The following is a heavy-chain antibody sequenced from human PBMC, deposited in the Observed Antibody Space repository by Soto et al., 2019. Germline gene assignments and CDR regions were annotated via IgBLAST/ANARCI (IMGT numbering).Heavy chain of an antibody. Sequence: SETLSLTCSVSGDSISSYYYWSWIRQPAGKGLEWIGRLYPSGNTNYNPSLKSRVTMSVDTSKNQFSLKLSSVTAADTAVYYCARATGTLRSRNCDYWGQGSLVTVSS. V-gene: IGHV4-4*07. CDR2: LYPSGNT. J-gene: IGHJ4*02. CDR3: ARATGTLRSRNCDY. CDR1: GDSISSYYY. D-gene: IGHD1-1*01.